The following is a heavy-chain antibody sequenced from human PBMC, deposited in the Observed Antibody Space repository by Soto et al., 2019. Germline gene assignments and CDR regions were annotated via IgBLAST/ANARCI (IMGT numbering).Heavy chain of an antibody. D-gene: IGHD6-6*01. V-gene: IGHV6-1*01. CDR3: ASQGGGYSSSQYYYYMAV. CDR1: GDSVSSNSAA. Sequence: PSQTLSLTCVISGDSVSSNSAAWNWIRQSPSRGLEWLGRTYYRSKWYNDYAVSVKSRITINPDTSKNQFSLQLNSVTPEDTAVYYCASQGGGYSSSQYYYYMAVWGKGTTVTVSS. J-gene: IGHJ6*03. CDR2: TYYRSKWYN.